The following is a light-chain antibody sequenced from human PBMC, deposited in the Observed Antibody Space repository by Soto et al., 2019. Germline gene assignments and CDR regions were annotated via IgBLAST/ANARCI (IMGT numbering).Light chain of an antibody. V-gene: IGKV3-20*01. CDR2: DAS. CDR3: QQYAGS. Sequence: DIVLTQTPGTLSLSPGDRATLSCRASQRVGSNYLAWYQQKPGQAPRLLIYDASSRATGIPDRFSGRGSGTDFTLTISRLEPEDFAVYYCQQYAGSFGGGTKVDIK. J-gene: IGKJ4*02. CDR1: QRVGSNY.